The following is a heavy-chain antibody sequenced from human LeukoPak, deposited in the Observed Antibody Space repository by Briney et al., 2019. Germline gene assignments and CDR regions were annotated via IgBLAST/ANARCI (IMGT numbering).Heavy chain of an antibody. D-gene: IGHD3-22*01. V-gene: IGHV4-59*12. CDR3: ARRITMIVVVITPDWFDP. Sequence: SETLSLTCTVSGGSINNYYWSWVRQPPGAGLEWLAYIYYTGSTNYNPSLKSRVTISVDTSKNQFSLKLSPVTAADTAVYYCARRITMIVVVITPDWFDPWGQGTLVTVSS. CDR2: IYYTGST. CDR1: GGSINNYY. J-gene: IGHJ5*02.